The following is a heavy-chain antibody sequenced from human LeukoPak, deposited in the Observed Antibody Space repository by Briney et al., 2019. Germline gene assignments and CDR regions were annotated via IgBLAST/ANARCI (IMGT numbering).Heavy chain of an antibody. Sequence: SETLSLTCTVSGGSISSYYWSSIRQPPGKGLEWIGYIYYSGSTNYNPSLKSRVTMSVDTSKNQFSLKLSSVTAADTGVYYCARGYDILTGYSFDYWGQGTLVTVSS. V-gene: IGHV4-59*12. CDR3: ARGYDILTGYSFDY. CDR2: IYYSGST. D-gene: IGHD3-9*01. CDR1: GGSISSYY. J-gene: IGHJ4*02.